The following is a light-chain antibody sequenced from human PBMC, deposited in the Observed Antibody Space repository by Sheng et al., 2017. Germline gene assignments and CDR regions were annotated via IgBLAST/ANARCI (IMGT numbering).Light chain of an antibody. J-gene: IGKJ3*01. V-gene: IGKV1-33*01. CDR1: QDISNY. Sequence: DIQMTQSPSSLSASVGDRVTITCQASQDISNYLNWYQQKPGKAPKLLIYDASNLETGVPSRFSGSGSGTDFNFTISSLQSEDVATYYCQQYDNFPIFGPGTKVDFK. CDR3: QQYDNFPI. CDR2: DAS.